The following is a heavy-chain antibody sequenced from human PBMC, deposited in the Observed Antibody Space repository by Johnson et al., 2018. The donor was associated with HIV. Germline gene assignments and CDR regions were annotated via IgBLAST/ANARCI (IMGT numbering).Heavy chain of an antibody. V-gene: IGHV3-9*01. D-gene: IGHD6-13*01. J-gene: IGHJ3*02. CDR3: AKDKAAAGPEAFDI. CDR1: GFTFDDYA. Sequence: VQLVESGGGLVQPGRSLRLSCAASGFTFDDYAMHWVRQAPGKGLERVSSISWNSGCIGYADSVKGRFTISRYNAKNSLYLQMNSLRAEDTALYYCAKDKAAAGPEAFDIWGQGTMVTVSS. CDR2: ISWNSGCI.